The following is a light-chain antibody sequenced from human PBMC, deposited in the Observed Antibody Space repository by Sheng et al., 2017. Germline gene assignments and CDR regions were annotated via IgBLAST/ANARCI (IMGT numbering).Light chain of an antibody. Sequence: EIVLTQSPATLSLSPGERATLSCRASQSVSSSYLAWYQQKPGQAPRLLIYRASTRATDIPDRFSGSGSGTDFTLTISRLEPEDFAVYFCQQYGSSPPFTFGPGTKVDIK. V-gene: IGKV3-20*01. CDR1: QSVSSSY. CDR2: RAS. J-gene: IGKJ3*01. CDR3: QQYGSSPPFT.